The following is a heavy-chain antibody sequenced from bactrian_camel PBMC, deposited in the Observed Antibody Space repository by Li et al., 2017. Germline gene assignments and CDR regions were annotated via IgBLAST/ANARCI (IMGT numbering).Heavy chain of an antibody. CDR2: IHPDGSGS. D-gene: IGHD5*01. CDR1: GFTFSTNY. CDR3: ARSSDYGTYEYVY. J-gene: IGHJ4*01. Sequence: HVQLVESGGGLVQPGGSLRLSCAASGFTFSTNYMNWVRQAPGEGLEWVSYIHPDGSGSNYADSVKGRFTISRDNAKNTLSLQLNSLKTEDMAIYYCARSSDYGTYEYVYWGQGTQVTVS. V-gene: IGHV3S6*01.